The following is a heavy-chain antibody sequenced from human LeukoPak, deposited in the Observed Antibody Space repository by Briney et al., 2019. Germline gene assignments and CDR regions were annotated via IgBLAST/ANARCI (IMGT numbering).Heavy chain of an antibody. CDR3: ARHMEGRAVAGTLGAFDI. D-gene: IGHD6-19*01. Sequence: PLETLSLTCTVSGGSISSDDHYWAWIRQPPGKGLEWIGAIYYNGKTYYNPSLKSRVTISVDTSKNQFSLNLSSVTAADTAVYYCARHMEGRAVAGTLGAFDIWGQGTMDTVSS. CDR1: GGSISSDDHY. CDR2: IYYNGKT. J-gene: IGHJ3*02. V-gene: IGHV4-39*01.